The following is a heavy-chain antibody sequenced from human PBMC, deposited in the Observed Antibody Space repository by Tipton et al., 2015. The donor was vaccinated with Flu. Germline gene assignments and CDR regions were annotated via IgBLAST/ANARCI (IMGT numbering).Heavy chain of an antibody. CDR3: ARVGGDYYDSSGYERLDY. CDR2: IIPIFGTA. V-gene: IGHV1-69*18. D-gene: IGHD3-22*01. CDR1: GGTFSSYA. Sequence: QVQLVQSGAEVKKPGSSVKVSCKASGGTFSSYAISWVRQAPGQGLEWMGRIIPIFGTANYAQKFQGRVTVTADESTSTAYMELSSPRSEDTAVYYCARVGGDYYDSSGYERLDYWGQGTLVTVSS. J-gene: IGHJ4*02.